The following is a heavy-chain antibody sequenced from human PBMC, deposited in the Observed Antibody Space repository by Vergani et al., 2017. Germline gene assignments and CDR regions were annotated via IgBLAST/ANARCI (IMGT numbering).Heavy chain of an antibody. D-gene: IGHD1-26*01. J-gene: IGHJ3*01. Sequence: QVQLQQWGAGLLKPSETLSLTCAVYGGSFSGYYWSWIRQPPGKGLEWIGEINHSGSTNYNPSLKSPFNVSIDTSRDHFSLKLRSVSAADTAVYFCARRAERWETLLRDDFDVWGQGTFVTVSP. CDR1: GGSFSGYY. V-gene: IGHV4-34*01. CDR2: INHSGST. CDR3: ARRAERWETLLRDDFDV.